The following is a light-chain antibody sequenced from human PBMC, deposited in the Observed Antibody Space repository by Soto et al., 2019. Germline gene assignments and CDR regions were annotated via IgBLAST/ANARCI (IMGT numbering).Light chain of an antibody. CDR2: SNN. CDR3: AAWDDSLNGHV. V-gene: IGLV1-44*01. CDR1: SSNIGSNT. J-gene: IGLJ1*01. Sequence: QSVLTQPPSASGTPGQRVTISCSGSSSNIGSNTVNWYQHLPGTAPKLLIYSNNQRPSGVPDRFSGSNSGTSASLAISGLQSEDEADYYCAAWDDSLNGHVFGTGTKLTVL.